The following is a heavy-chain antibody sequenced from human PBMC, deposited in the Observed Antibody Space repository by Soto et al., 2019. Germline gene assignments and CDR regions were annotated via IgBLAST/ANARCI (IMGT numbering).Heavy chain of an antibody. CDR2: ISPYTGNT. D-gene: IGHD3-16*01. Sequence: QVQLVQSGDEVKKPGASVKVSCKASGYIFVNYGIAWVRQAPGQGLEWMGWISPYTGNTHSATQVQGRLTMMTDTSTCTTYMDLGSITSDDTAVYYCVMVDNYVTPTPQDVWGQGTRVTVSS. CDR1: GYIFVNYG. V-gene: IGHV1-18*01. CDR3: VMVDNYVTPTPQDV. J-gene: IGHJ6*02.